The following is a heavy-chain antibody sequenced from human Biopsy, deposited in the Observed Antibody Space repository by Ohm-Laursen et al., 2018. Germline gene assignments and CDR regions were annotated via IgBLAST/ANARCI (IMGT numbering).Heavy chain of an antibody. J-gene: IGHJ5*02. Sequence: EASVKVSCKASGYNFRGYHLHWVRLAPGQGLEWMGWINPDTGETRYAPKFQGRLALTRDVSVNTGYLELSSLGSDDTAIYFCAKPSGGVSTIGFDPWGQGTQISVS. CDR1: GYNFRGYH. CDR3: AKPSGGVSTIGFDP. D-gene: IGHD5/OR15-5a*01. CDR2: INPDTGET. V-gene: IGHV1-2*02.